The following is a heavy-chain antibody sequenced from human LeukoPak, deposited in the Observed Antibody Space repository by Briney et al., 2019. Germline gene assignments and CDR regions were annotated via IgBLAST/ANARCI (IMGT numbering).Heavy chain of an antibody. CDR2: IYYSGST. V-gene: IGHV4-59*01. CDR3: ARDIWFGYFDY. J-gene: IGHJ4*02. CDR1: GGSISSYY. Sequence: SETLSLTCTVSGGSISSYYWSWIRQPPGKGLEWIGYIYYSGSTNYNPSLKSRVTISVDTSKNQFSLKLSSVTAADTAVYYCARDIWFGYFDYWGQGTLVTVSS. D-gene: IGHD3-10*01.